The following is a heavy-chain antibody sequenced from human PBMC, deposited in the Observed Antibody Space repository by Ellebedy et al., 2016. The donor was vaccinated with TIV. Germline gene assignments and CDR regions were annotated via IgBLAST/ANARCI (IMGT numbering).Heavy chain of an antibody. CDR3: ARGIMTTVTTTDY. V-gene: IGHV4-30-2*04. D-gene: IGHD4-17*01. Sequence: SRVSISMDTSKNQFSLRLGSVTAADTAVYYCARGIMTTVTTTDYWGQGTLVTVSS. J-gene: IGHJ4*02.